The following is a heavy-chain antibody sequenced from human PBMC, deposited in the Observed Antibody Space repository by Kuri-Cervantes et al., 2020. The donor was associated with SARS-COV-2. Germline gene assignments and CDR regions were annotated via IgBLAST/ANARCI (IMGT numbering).Heavy chain of an antibody. CDR2: ISSDGINT. CDR1: GFTFSSYA. Sequence: GESLKISCAASGFTFSSYAMHWVRQAPGKGLEWVSVISSDGINTYYADSVKGRFTISRDTSRNTLYLRTNNLRTEDTAIYYCARDRVGVHDCWGQGTLVTVSS. D-gene: IGHD2-21*01. V-gene: IGHV3-30-3*01. J-gene: IGHJ4*02. CDR3: ARDRVGVHDC.